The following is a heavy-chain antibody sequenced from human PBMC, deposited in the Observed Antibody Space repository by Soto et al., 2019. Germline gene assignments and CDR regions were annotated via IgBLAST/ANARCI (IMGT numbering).Heavy chain of an antibody. CDR1: GYTFTSYA. CDR3: ATPYCSSTSCYGRGYYYYGMAV. V-gene: IGHV1-3*01. D-gene: IGHD2-2*01. Sequence: QVQLVQSGAEVKKPGASVKVSCKASGYTFTSYAMHWVRQAPGQRLEWMGWINAGNGNTKYSQKFQGRVTITRDTSASTAYMELSSLRSEDTAVYYCATPYCSSTSCYGRGYYYYGMAVWGQGTTVTVSS. CDR2: INAGNGNT. J-gene: IGHJ6*02.